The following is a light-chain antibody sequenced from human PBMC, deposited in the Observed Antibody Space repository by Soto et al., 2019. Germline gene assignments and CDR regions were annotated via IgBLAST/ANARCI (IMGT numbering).Light chain of an antibody. Sequence: DIQMTQSPSTLSGSVGDRVTITCRASQTIDSWVAWYQQKPGKAPKLLVYDATSLESGVSSRFSGSGYGTDFTLSINNLQPDDFATDYCQQYNRLITFGQGTRLEFK. J-gene: IGKJ5*01. CDR3: QQYNRLIT. CDR2: DAT. CDR1: QTIDSW. V-gene: IGKV1-5*01.